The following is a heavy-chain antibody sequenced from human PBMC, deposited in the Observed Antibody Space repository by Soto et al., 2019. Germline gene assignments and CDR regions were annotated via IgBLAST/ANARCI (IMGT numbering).Heavy chain of an antibody. J-gene: IGHJ4*02. CDR2: IYYSGST. Sequence: SETLSLTCTVSGGSVSSRSYYWSWIRQPPGKGLEWIGYIYYSGSTNYNPSLKSRVTISADTSKNQFSLNLSSVTTADTAVYYCARDRGSGWYTGFDSWGQGALVTVS. V-gene: IGHV4-61*01. D-gene: IGHD6-19*01. CDR3: ARDRGSGWYTGFDS. CDR1: GGSVSSRSYY.